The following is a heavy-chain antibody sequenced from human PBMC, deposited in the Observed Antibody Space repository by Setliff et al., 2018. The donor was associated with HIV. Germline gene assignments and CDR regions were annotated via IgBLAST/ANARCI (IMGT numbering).Heavy chain of an antibody. J-gene: IGHJ4*01. CDR2: IYTSGTT. D-gene: IGHD3-3*01. CDR1: GGSISSGSFY. CDR3: ARGRDYTGSWFRPFYLDF. V-gene: IGHV4-61*02. Sequence: SETLSLTCTVSGGSISSGSFYWSWIRQPAGKGLEWIGRIYTSGTTNYNPSLKSRVTISVDTSKNQFSLKLTSVTAADTAIYYCARGRDYTGSWFRPFYLDFWGHGNLVTVS.